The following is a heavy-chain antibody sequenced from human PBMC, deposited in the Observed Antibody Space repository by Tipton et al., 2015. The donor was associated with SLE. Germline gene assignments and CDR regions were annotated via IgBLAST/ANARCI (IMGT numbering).Heavy chain of an antibody. V-gene: IGHV4-34*12. CDR2: VFRGGST. CDR1: GDSLSGQY. CDR3: ARVVTVGAAHYYDIDV. J-gene: IGHJ6*02. Sequence: TLSLTCSVYGDSLSGQYWSWIRQPPGKGLEWIGEVFRGGSTNYSPSLESRVTMSVDTSKTQFSLKLGSLTAADTAVYYCARVVTVGAAHYYDIDVWGQGTRVTVPS. D-gene: IGHD2-21*02.